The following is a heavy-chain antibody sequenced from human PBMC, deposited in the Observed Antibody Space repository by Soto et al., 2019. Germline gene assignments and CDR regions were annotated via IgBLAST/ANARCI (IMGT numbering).Heavy chain of an antibody. J-gene: IGHJ3*02. CDR1: GGSISRGDYY. CDR3: ARDLAGSSGYDGFDI. Sequence: SETLSLTCTVSGGSISRGDYYWSWIRQPPGKGLEWVGYVFYSGSARYNPSLTSRVTISQDTAKNQFSLKVTSVTPADTAVYYCARDLAGSSGYDGFDIWGQGTMVTVSS. CDR2: VFYSGSA. V-gene: IGHV4-61*08. D-gene: IGHD5-12*01.